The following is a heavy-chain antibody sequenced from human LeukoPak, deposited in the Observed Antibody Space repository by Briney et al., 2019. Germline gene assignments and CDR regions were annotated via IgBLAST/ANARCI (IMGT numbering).Heavy chain of an antibody. J-gene: IGHJ4*02. CDR1: GYTFTGYY. CDR3: ARVSSSGDYYDN. D-gene: IGHD3-10*01. V-gene: IGHV1-2*02. Sequence: ASVKVSCKASGYTFTGYYMHWVRQAPGQGLEWMGWINPNGGGTNYAQKFQGRVTMTTDTSISTAYMELGGLRYDDTAVYYCARVSSSGDYYDNWGQGTLVTDSS. CDR2: INPNGGGT.